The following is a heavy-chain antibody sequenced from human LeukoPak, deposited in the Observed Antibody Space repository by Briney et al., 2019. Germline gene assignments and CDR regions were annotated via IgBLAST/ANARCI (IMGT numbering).Heavy chain of an antibody. J-gene: IGHJ2*01. D-gene: IGHD3-22*01. Sequence: GGSLRLSCAASGFTFSSYGMNWVRQAPGKGLEWVSYISSSSSTRYYADSVKGRFTISRDNAKNSLYLQMNSLRAEDTAVYYCASSGDYYDSSGYEMSYWYFDLWGRGTLVTVSS. CDR3: ASSGDYYDSSGYEMSYWYFDL. CDR1: GFTFSSYG. V-gene: IGHV3-48*01. CDR2: ISSSSSTR.